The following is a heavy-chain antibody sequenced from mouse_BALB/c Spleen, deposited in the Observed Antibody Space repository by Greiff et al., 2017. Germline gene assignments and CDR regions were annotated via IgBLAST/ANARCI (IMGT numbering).Heavy chain of an antibody. CDR1: GFNIKDYY. Sequence: VQLQQSGAELVRSGASVKLSCTASGFNIKDYYMHWVKQRPEQGLEWIGWIDPENGDTEYAPKFQGKATMTADTSSNTAYLQLSSLTSEDTAVYYCNAAPPFDYWGQGTTLTVSS. J-gene: IGHJ2*01. CDR3: NAAPPFDY. CDR2: IDPENGDT. V-gene: IGHV14-4*02.